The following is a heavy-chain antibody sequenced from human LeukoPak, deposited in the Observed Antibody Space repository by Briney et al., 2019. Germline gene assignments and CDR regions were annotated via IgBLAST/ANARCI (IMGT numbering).Heavy chain of an antibody. CDR3: AKQLGYCSDGSCYFPY. J-gene: IGHJ4*02. CDR2: ISNDGGYT. Sequence: GGSLRLSCAASGFTFSSSAMSWVRQAPGKGLEWVSAISNDGGYTYYADSVQGWFTISRDNSKSTLCLQMNSLRAEDTAVYYCAKQLGYCSDGSCYFPYWGQGTLVTVSS. D-gene: IGHD2-15*01. V-gene: IGHV3-23*01. CDR1: GFTFSSSA.